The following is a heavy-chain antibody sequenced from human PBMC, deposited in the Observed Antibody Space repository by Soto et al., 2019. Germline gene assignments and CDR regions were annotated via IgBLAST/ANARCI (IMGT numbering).Heavy chain of an antibody. V-gene: IGHV1-2*02. CDR1: GYTFTGYY. CDR2: MNPNSGAT. Sequence: ASVNVSCKASGYTFTGYYMHWVRQAPGQGPEWMGWMNPNSGATDSAQKFQGRVTMTRDTSISTAYMELSRLRSDDTALYYCARAYDSSPFDYWGQGTLVTVSS. D-gene: IGHD3-22*01. CDR3: ARAYDSSPFDY. J-gene: IGHJ4*02.